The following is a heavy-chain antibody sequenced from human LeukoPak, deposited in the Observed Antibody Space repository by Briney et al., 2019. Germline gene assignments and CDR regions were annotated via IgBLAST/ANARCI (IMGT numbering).Heavy chain of an antibody. D-gene: IGHD1-26*01. CDR1: GFTFSSYS. CDR2: ISSSSSTI. CDR3: AKDSGSSLVGRTFDI. V-gene: IGHV3-48*01. J-gene: IGHJ3*02. Sequence: PGGSLRLSCAASGFTFSSYSMNWVRQAPGKGLEWVSYISSSSSTIYYADSVKGRFTISRDNAKNSLYLQMNSLRAEDTAVYYCAKDSGSSLVGRTFDIWGQGTMVTVSS.